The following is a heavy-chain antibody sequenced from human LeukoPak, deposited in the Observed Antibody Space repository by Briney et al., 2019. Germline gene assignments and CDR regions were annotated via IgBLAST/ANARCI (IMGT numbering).Heavy chain of an antibody. V-gene: IGHV3-66*01. J-gene: IGHJ6*02. CDR3: ARDPPKDYYDSSGYNLRSGMDV. CDR1: GFTVSSNY. CDR2: IYSGGST. D-gene: IGHD3-22*01. Sequence: GGSLRLSCAASGFTVSSNYMSWVRQAPGKGLEWVSVIYSGGSTYYADSVKGRFTISRDNSKNTLYLQMNSLRAEDTAVYYCARDPPKDYYDSSGYNLRSGMDVWGQGTTVTVSS.